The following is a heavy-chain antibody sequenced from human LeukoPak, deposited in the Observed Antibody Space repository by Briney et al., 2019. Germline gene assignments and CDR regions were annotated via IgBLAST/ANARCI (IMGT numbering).Heavy chain of an antibody. D-gene: IGHD2-21*02. Sequence: PSETLSLTCAVYGGSFSCYYWSWIRQPLGKGLEWIGEINHSGSTNYNPSLKSRVTISVDTSKNQFSLKLSSVTAADTAVYYCASTYCGRDCHKIWFDPWGQGTVVTVSS. CDR1: GGSFSCYY. J-gene: IGHJ5*02. V-gene: IGHV4-34*01. CDR3: ASTYCGRDCHKIWFDP. CDR2: INHSGST.